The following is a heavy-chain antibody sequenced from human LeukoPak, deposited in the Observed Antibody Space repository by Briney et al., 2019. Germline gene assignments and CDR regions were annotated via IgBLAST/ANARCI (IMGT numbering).Heavy chain of an antibody. V-gene: IGHV3-20*04. Sequence: GGSLRLSCAASGFTFDDYAMSWVRQAPGRGLEWVSGINWNGGSTAYAVSVKGRFTVSRDNAKNSLFLQMTSLRAEDTAFYYCARDMSPSIAVTGTLDYWGQGALVTVSS. CDR3: ARDMSPSIAVTGTLDY. CDR2: INWNGGST. D-gene: IGHD6-19*01. J-gene: IGHJ4*02. CDR1: GFTFDDYA.